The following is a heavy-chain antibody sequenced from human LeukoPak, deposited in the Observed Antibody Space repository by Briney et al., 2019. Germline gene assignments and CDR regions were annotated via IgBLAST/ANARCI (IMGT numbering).Heavy chain of an antibody. CDR1: GFTFSSYA. CDR2: SSGSGGST. CDR3: ARGRRRFDY. V-gene: IGHV3-23*01. J-gene: IGHJ4*02. Sequence: GGSLRLSCAASGFTFSSYAMSWVRQAPGKGLEWVSASSGSGGSTYYAGSVKGRFPISRDNARNSLYLQMNSLAPEDTALYYCARGRRRFDYWGEGTLVSVSS. D-gene: IGHD3-10*01.